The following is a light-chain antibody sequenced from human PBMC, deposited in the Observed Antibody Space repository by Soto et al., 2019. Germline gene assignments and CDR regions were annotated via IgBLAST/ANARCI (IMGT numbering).Light chain of an antibody. J-gene: IGLJ1*01. CDR1: SSDVGAYNY. V-gene: IGLV2-14*01. CDR3: SSYISSSTLV. CDR2: EVS. Sequence: QPVLTQRASVSGPPGQSNTISCTGTSSDVGAYNYVSWYQQHPGKAPKLMIYEVSNRPSGVSNRFSGSKSGNTASLTISGLQAEDEADYYCSSYISSSTLVFGTGTKVTVL.